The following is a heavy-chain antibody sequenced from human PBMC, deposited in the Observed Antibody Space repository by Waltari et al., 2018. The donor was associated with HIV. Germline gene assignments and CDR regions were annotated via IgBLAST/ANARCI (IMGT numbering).Heavy chain of an antibody. CDR2: FSLDSDMI. J-gene: IGHJ6*02. CDR1: GFTFVKYA. CDR3: GKDLTPGGLDV. V-gene: IGHV3-9*01. Sequence: EVQLVESGGGLVQPGGSLRLPCAVSGFTFVKYAMHWVGQGPGKGLEWVSVFSLDSDMIDYADSVKGRFTVSRDNAKNSLYLQMNSLRVEDTALYYCGKDLTPGGLDVWGQGTTVIVSS.